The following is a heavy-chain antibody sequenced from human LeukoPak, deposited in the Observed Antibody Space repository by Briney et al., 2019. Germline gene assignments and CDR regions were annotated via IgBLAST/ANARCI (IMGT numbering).Heavy chain of an antibody. CDR3: ARDFRDRFLEYLSNWFDP. Sequence: PGGSLRLSCAASGFTFRNYSTNWVRQAPGRGLEWVSYISSSGSTIYYADSVKGRFTISRDNAKNSLSLQMNSLGAEDTAVYYCARDFRDRFLEYLSNWFDPWGQGTLVTVSS. J-gene: IGHJ5*02. CDR2: ISSSGSTI. V-gene: IGHV3-48*01. D-gene: IGHD3-3*01. CDR1: GFTFRNYS.